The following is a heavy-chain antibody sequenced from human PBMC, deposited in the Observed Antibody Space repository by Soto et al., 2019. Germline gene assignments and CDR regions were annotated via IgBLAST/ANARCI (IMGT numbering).Heavy chain of an antibody. V-gene: IGHV3-21*01. CDR3: AISYGSGKTDV. Sequence: EVQLVESGGGLVKPGGSLRLSCAASGFSFSSYSMNWVRQAPGKGLEWVSSISSSSSSIYYADSAKGRFTISRDNAKNSHYLQMNNLRVEDTAVYYCAISYGSGKTDVGGRGSTVSVSS. CDR1: GFSFSSYS. CDR2: ISSSSSSI. D-gene: IGHD3-10*01. J-gene: IGHJ6*02.